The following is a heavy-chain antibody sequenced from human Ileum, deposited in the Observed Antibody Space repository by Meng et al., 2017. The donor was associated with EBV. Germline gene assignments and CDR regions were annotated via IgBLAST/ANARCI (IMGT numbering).Heavy chain of an antibody. D-gene: IGHD3-9*01. V-gene: IGHV4-30-4*01. CDR2: ISYTGST. CDR3: ARALNYDLFTDYYMSSFDP. J-gene: IGHJ5*02. Sequence: QVQLQEAGPGRVKSSQTLSLTFVGPGGSISNGDYYWSWLRPPAGKGLEWIGFISYTGSTYYNPSLNSRVTISVDTSKREFSLKLTSVTAADTAVYYCARALNYDLFTDYYMSSFDPWGQGALCIVSS. CDR1: GGSISNGDYY.